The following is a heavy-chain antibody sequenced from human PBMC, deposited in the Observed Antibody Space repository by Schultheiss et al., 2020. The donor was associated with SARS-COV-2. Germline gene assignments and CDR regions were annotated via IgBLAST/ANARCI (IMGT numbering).Heavy chain of an antibody. Sequence: GESLKISCEGSGYTFTSYWIAWVRQTPGKGLEWMGVIYPGDSDTRYSPSFQGQVTISADKSISTAYLQWSSLKASDTAMYYCARRRAYSGSYSDAFDIWGQGTMVTVSS. J-gene: IGHJ3*02. CDR3: ARRRAYSGSYSDAFDI. V-gene: IGHV5-51*01. CDR2: IYPGDSDT. CDR1: GYTFTSYW. D-gene: IGHD1-26*01.